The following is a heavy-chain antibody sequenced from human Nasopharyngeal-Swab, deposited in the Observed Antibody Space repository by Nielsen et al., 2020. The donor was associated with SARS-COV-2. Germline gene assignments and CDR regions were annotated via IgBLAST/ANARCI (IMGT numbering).Heavy chain of an antibody. CDR2: INPSGGST. J-gene: IGHJ6*03. Sequence: WVRQAPGQGLEWMGIINPSGGSTSYAQKFQGRVTMTRDTSTSTVYMELSSLRSEDTAVYYCARDRVAAAGTGSDYHYYYYMDVWGKGTTVTVSS. CDR3: ARDRVAAAGTGSDYHYYYYMDV. V-gene: IGHV1-46*01. D-gene: IGHD6-13*01.